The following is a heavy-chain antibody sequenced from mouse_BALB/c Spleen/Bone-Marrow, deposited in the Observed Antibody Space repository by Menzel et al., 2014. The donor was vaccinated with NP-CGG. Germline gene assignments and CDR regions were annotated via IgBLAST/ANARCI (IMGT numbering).Heavy chain of an antibody. Sequence: EVQLQQSGGGLVQPGGSRKLSCAASGFTFSSFGMHWVRQAPEKGLEWVACISSGSSTIYYADTVKGRFTISRDNPKNTLFLQMTSLRSEDTAMHYCARRYYGSSFSYFDYWGQGTTLTVSS. J-gene: IGHJ2*01. CDR2: ISSGSSTI. D-gene: IGHD1-1*01. CDR3: ARRYYGSSFSYFDY. CDR1: GFTFSSFG. V-gene: IGHV5-17*02.